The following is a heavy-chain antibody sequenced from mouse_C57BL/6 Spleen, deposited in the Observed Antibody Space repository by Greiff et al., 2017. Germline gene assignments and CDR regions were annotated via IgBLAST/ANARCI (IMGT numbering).Heavy chain of an antibody. V-gene: IGHV2-2*01. CDR3: SSDYDGAIDY. Sequence: VQLQQSGPGLVQPSQRLSITCKVSGFSLTSYGVHWVRQSPGKGLEWLGVLWRGGSTDYNAAFISRMSIRKDNSKSQVFFKMISLQADETAIYYCSSDYDGAIDYWGQGTSVTVSA. CDR1: GFSLTSYG. J-gene: IGHJ4*01. D-gene: IGHD2-4*01. CDR2: LWRGGST.